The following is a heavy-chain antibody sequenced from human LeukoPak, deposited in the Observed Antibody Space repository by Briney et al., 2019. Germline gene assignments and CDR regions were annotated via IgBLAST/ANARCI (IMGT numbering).Heavy chain of an antibody. Sequence: GSLRLSCAASGFIFSSYSMTWVRQAPGKGLEWVSSISSSSSYIYYADSVKGRFTISRDNAKNSLYLQMNSLRDEDTAVYYCVRLVGSRSCSGGTCYSDYWGQGTLVTVSS. V-gene: IGHV3-21*01. CDR2: ISSSSSYI. J-gene: IGHJ4*02. D-gene: IGHD2-15*01. CDR3: VRLVGSRSCSGGTCYSDY. CDR1: GFIFSSYS.